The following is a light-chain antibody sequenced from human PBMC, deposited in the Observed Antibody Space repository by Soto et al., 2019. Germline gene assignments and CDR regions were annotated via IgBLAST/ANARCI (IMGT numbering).Light chain of an antibody. CDR3: QQYNKWPPYT. V-gene: IGKV3-15*01. CDR1: QSVSSN. CDR2: GAS. J-gene: IGKJ2*01. Sequence: EIVMTQSPANLSVSPGERATLSCRASQSVSSNLAWYQQKPGQGPRLLIYGASTRATSIPARFSGSGSGTEFTLTINSLQSEDFGVYYCQQYNKWPPYTFGQGTKLVIK.